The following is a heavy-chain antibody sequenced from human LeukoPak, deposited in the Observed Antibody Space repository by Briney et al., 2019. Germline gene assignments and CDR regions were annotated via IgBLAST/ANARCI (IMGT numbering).Heavy chain of an antibody. Sequence: GGSLRLSCAASGFTFTNYWMHWVRQAPGKGLVWVSRIDIDGTGTSYADSVKGRFTISRDNAKNTVYLQMNSLSAEDTAVYFCARAHVTMIRGVIGDGFFYGMDVWGQGTTVTVSS. V-gene: IGHV3-74*01. CDR1: GFTFTNYW. CDR3: ARAHVTMIRGVIGDGFFYGMDV. J-gene: IGHJ6*02. CDR2: IDIDGTGT. D-gene: IGHD3-10*01.